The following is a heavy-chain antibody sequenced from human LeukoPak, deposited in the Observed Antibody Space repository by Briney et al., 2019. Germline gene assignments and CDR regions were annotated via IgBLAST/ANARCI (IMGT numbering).Heavy chain of an antibody. CDR3: ARDFGGTIFGVVTPYYYYMDV. CDR1: GGSISSYY. CDR2: IYYSGST. D-gene: IGHD3-3*01. Sequence: SETLSLTCTVSGGSISSYYWSWIRQPPGKGLEWIGYIYYSGSTNYNPSLKSRVTISVDTSKNQFSLKLSSVTAADTAVYYCARDFGGTIFGVVTPYYYYMDVWGKGTTVTVSS. V-gene: IGHV4-59*12. J-gene: IGHJ6*03.